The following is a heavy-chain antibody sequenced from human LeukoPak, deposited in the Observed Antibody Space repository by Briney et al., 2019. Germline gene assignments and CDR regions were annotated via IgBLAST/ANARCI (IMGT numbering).Heavy chain of an antibody. CDR1: GFTFSSYE. J-gene: IGHJ4*02. CDR2: ISSSGSTI. Sequence: GGSLRLSCAASGFTFSSYEMNWVRQAPGKGLEWVSYISSSGSTIYYADSVKGRFTISRDNAKNSLYLQMNSLRAEDTALYYCAKDTSYDILTGYFDYWGQGALVTVSS. CDR3: AKDTSYDILTGYFDY. D-gene: IGHD3-9*01. V-gene: IGHV3-48*03.